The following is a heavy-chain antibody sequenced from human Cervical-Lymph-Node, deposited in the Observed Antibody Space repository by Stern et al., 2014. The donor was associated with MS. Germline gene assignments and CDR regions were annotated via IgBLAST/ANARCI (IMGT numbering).Heavy chain of an antibody. CDR3: ATAGCSSSSCFHYYYGMDV. J-gene: IGHJ6*02. D-gene: IGHD6-19*01. CDR1: GFTFTNAW. Sequence: VQLVQSGGGLLKPGGSLRLSCAASGFTFTNAWMNWVRPSPGKGLEWVGRINRLSDGGTTDYAAPVKGRFTIARNDSENTRYLQMTSLKTDDTAVYYCATAGCSSSSCFHYYYGMDVWGQGTTVTVSS. CDR2: INRLSDGGTT. V-gene: IGHV3-15*05.